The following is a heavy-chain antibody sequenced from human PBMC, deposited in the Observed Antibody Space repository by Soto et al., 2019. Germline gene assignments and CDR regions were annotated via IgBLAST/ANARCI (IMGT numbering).Heavy chain of an antibody. V-gene: IGHV4-31*11. J-gene: IGHJ5*02. CDR1: GGSISSGGYY. Sequence: QVQLQESGPGLVKPSQTLSLTCAVSGGSISSGGYYWSWIRQHPGKGLEWIGYIYYSGSTYYNPSLKSRVTISVDTSKNQFSLKLSSVTAADTAVYYCARAGSERPYCYDSSGSRWFDPWGQGTLVTVSS. CDR2: IYYSGST. D-gene: IGHD3-22*01. CDR3: ARAGSERPYCYDSSGSRWFDP.